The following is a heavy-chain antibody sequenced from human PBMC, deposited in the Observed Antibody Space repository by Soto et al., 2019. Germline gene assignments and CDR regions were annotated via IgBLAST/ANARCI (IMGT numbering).Heavy chain of an antibody. D-gene: IGHD6-19*01. CDR2: INPNGVST. Sequence: QVQLVQSGAEVKKPGASVKVSCKASGYTFINYYMHWVRQAPGQGLEWMGIINPNGVSTTYAQKFQGRVTLTRETSTNTVNMELSSLRSEDTAVYYCAREKWLVRRNDPFDIWGQGTMVTVSS. CDR1: GYTFINYY. V-gene: IGHV1-46*01. J-gene: IGHJ3*02. CDR3: AREKWLVRRNDPFDI.